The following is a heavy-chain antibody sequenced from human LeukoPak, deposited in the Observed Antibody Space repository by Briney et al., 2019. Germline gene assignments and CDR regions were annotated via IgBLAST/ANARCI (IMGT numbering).Heavy chain of an antibody. CDR3: ARESESSGWYDY. CDR2: ISGDGGST. CDR1: GFMFHDYA. J-gene: IGHJ4*02. Sequence: GGSLGLSCAAPGFMFHDYAIHWVRQAPGKGLEWVSLISGDGGSTFYADSVKGRFTISRDNSKNSLYLQMNSLRSDDTALYYCARESESSGWYDYWGQGTPVTVSS. V-gene: IGHV3-43*02. D-gene: IGHD6-19*01.